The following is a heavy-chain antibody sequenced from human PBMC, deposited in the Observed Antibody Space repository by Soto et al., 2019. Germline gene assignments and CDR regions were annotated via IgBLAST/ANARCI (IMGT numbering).Heavy chain of an antibody. V-gene: IGHV4-59*01. CDR2: IYYSRST. D-gene: IGHD6-25*01. Sequence: SETLSLTCTVSGGSISSYYWSWIRQPPGKGLEWIGYIYYSRSTNYNPSLKSRVTISVDTSKNQFSLKLSSVTAADKAVYYCARGETQQQRDYWGQETLVTVSS. J-gene: IGHJ4*02. CDR1: GGSISSYY. CDR3: ARGETQQQRDY.